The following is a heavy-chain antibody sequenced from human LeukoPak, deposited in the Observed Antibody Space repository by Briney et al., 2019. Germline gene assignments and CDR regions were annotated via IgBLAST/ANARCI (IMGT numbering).Heavy chain of an antibody. V-gene: IGHV3-21*01. J-gene: IGHJ5*02. CDR2: ISSSSSYI. Sequence: PGGSLRLSCAASGFTFSSYSMNWVRQAPGKGLEWVSSISSSSSYIYYADSVKGRFTISRDNAKNSLYLQTNSLRAEDTAVYYCARDHFYSSGWYNNWFDPWGQGTLVTVSS. D-gene: IGHD6-19*01. CDR3: ARDHFYSSGWYNNWFDP. CDR1: GFTFSSYS.